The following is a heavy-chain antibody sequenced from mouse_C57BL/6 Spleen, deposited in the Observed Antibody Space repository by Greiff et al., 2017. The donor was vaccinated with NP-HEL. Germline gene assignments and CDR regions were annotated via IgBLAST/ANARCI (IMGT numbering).Heavy chain of an antibody. CDR3: ARSLNYYGSSPWDFDI. Sequence: VQLQQSGAELVKPGASVKMSCKASGYTFTSYWITWVKQRPGQGLEWIGDIYPGSGSTNYNEKFKSKATLTVDTSSSTAYMQLSSLTSEDSAVYYCARSLNYYGSSPWDFDIWGTGTTVTVSS. CDR1: GYTFTSYW. CDR2: IYPGSGST. D-gene: IGHD1-1*01. J-gene: IGHJ1*03. V-gene: IGHV1-55*01.